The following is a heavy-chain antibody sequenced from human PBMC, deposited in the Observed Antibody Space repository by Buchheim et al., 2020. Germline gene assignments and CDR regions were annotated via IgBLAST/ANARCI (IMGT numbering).Heavy chain of an antibody. CDR1: GFSLSTNGMR. V-gene: IGHV2-70*04. CDR3: ARDFYTRRFDY. D-gene: IGHD3-16*01. Sequence: QVTLKESGPALVKPTQTLTLTCTFSGFSLSTNGMRVSWIRQPPGKALEWLARIDWDDDTFYSLSLKTRLTISKDTSDNQVVLTMTNMGAVDTATYYCARDFYTRRFDYWGQGTL. CDR2: IDWDDDT. J-gene: IGHJ4*02.